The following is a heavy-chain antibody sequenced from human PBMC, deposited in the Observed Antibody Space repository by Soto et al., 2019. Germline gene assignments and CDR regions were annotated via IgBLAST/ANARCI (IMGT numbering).Heavy chain of an antibody. D-gene: IGHD1-1*01. Sequence: GGSLRLSCAVSGFTVSSYGMHWVRQAPGKGLEWVAVISRDGGTKFYADSVKGRFTISRDNSKNTLYLQMNSLRTEDTAVYYCARDRLRYNWNDFPYYYYGMDVWGQGTTVTVSS. CDR1: GFTVSSYG. J-gene: IGHJ6*02. V-gene: IGHV3-30*03. CDR3: ARDRLRYNWNDFPYYYYGMDV. CDR2: ISRDGGTK.